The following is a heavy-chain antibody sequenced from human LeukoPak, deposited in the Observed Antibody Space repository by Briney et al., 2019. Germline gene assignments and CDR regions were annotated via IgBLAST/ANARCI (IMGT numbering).Heavy chain of an antibody. CDR1: GFTFSSYA. V-gene: IGHV3-23*01. CDR2: ISGSGANT. CDR3: AKDALSSGAFDI. D-gene: IGHD3-10*01. J-gene: IGHJ3*02. Sequence: GGSLRLSCAASGFTFSSYAMSWVRQAPGKGLEWVSAISGSGANTYYADSAKGRFTISRDNSKNTLYLQMNSLRGEDTAVYYCAKDALSSGAFDIWGQGTMVTVSS.